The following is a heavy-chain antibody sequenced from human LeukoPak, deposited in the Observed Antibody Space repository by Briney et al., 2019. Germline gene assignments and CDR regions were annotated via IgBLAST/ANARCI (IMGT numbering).Heavy chain of an antibody. Sequence: GGSLRRSCAASGFTFSNYEMNWVRQAPGRGLEWVSYISSSGSLMYCADSVKGRFTISRDNAKNSLYLQMHSLRAEDTAVYYCAREGSDYVFDYWGQGTLVTVSS. J-gene: IGHJ4*02. D-gene: IGHD4-17*01. V-gene: IGHV3-48*03. CDR2: ISSSGSLM. CDR1: GFTFSNYE. CDR3: AREGSDYVFDY.